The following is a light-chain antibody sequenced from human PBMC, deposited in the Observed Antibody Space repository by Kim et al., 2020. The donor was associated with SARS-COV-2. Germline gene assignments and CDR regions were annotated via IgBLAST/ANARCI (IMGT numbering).Light chain of an antibody. J-gene: IGLJ3*02. V-gene: IGLV6-57*02. CDR2: EDN. Sequence: KTVTISCTGSSGSIASNYVQWYQQRPGSAPTTVIYEDNQRPSGVPDRFSGSIDSSSNSASLTISGLKTDDEADYYCQSYDSSNLWVFGGGTQLTVL. CDR1: SGSIASNY. CDR3: QSYDSSNLWV.